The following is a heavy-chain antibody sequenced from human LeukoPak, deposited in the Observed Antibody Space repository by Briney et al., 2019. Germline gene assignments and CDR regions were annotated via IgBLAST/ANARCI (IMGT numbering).Heavy chain of an antibody. D-gene: IGHD5-24*01. Sequence: GGSLRLSCAASGFSFSTYAMHWVRQTPGKGLEWVAVISYDGSNKYYADSVKGRFTISRDNSKNTLYLQMNSLRAEDTAVYYCAKTPEMATITRAFDIWGQGTMVTVSS. CDR1: GFSFSTYA. J-gene: IGHJ3*02. CDR2: ISYDGSNK. CDR3: AKTPEMATITRAFDI. V-gene: IGHV3-30*18.